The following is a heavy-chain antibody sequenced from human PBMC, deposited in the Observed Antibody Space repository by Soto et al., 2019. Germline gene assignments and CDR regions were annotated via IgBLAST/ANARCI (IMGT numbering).Heavy chain of an antibody. V-gene: IGHV3-21*01. CDR1: GFTFSSYS. CDR2: ISSSSSYI. Sequence: GGSLRLSCAASGFTFSSYSMNWVRQAPGKGLEWVSSISSSSSYIYYADSVKGRFTISRDNAKNSLYLQMNSLRAEDMAVYYCARDPVQWELANWGQGTLVTVSS. J-gene: IGHJ4*02. D-gene: IGHD1-26*01. CDR3: ARDPVQWELAN.